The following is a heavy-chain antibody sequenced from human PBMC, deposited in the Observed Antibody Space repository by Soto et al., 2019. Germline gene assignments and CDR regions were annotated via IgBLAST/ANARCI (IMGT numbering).Heavy chain of an antibody. J-gene: IGHJ5*02. CDR3: ARHRARNWFDP. Sequence: SETLSLTCIVSGGSIISSSYYFVWIRQPPGKGLEWIGSIYYSGSTYYNPSLKSRVTISVDTSKNQFSLKPSSVTAADTAVFYCARHRARNWFDPWGQGTLVTVSS. CDR2: IYYSGST. V-gene: IGHV4-39*01. D-gene: IGHD6-6*01. CDR1: GGSIISSSYY.